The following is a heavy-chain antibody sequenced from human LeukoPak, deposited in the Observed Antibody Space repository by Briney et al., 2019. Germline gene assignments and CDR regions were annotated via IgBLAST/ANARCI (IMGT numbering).Heavy chain of an antibody. CDR2: ISSSGSTI. CDR3: ARTVPHYWYYYYMDV. Sequence: PGGSLRLSCAASGFTFSDYYMGWVRQAPGKGLEWVSYISSSGSTIYYADSVKGRFTISRDNAKNSLYPQMNSLRAEDTAVYYCARTVPHYWYYYYMDVWGKGTTVTISS. J-gene: IGHJ6*03. D-gene: IGHD2-8*02. CDR1: GFTFSDYY. V-gene: IGHV3-11*01.